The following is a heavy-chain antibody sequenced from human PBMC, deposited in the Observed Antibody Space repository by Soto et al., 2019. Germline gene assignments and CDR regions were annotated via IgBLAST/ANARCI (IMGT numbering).Heavy chain of an antibody. CDR3: AKGGSWEKYFDY. CDR2: ISGSGGST. D-gene: IGHD1-26*01. J-gene: IGHJ4*02. Sequence: EVQLLESGGGLVQPGGSLRLSCAASGFTFSSHAMSRVRQAPGKGLEWVSAISGSGGSTNYVDSVKGRFTISRDNSRNTLWLQMSSLRAEDTAVYYCAKGGSWEKYFDYWGQGTLVTVSS. CDR1: GFTFSSHA. V-gene: IGHV3-23*01.